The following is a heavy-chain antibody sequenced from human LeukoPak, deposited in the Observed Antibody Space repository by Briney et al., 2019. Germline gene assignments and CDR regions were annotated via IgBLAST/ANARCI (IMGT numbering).Heavy chain of an antibody. CDR1: GFIFSDYG. J-gene: IGHJ3*02. CDR2: VRSDGSNA. V-gene: IGHV3-30*02. Sequence: GGSLRLSCAASGFIFSDYGMHWVRQAPGKGLEWVAFVRSDGSNAYYEDSVKGRFTISRDNSKNLLYVQMNSLRPEDTAVYYWGKGGGTIAAAAPTGDAFDIWGQGTMVTVSS. CDR3: GKGGGTIAAAAPTGDAFDI. D-gene: IGHD6-13*01.